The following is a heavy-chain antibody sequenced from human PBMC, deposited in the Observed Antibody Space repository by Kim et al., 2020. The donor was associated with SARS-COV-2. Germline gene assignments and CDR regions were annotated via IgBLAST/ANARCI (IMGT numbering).Heavy chain of an antibody. CDR3: ARGDFSQKIYYYYGMAV. Sequence: SETLSLTCTVSGGSISSGGYYWSWIRQHPGKGLEWIGYIYYSGSTYYNPSLKSRVTISVDTSKNQFSLKLSSVTAADTAVYYCARGDFSQKIYYYYGMAVWGQGATVTVSS. CDR2: IYYSGST. J-gene: IGHJ6*02. CDR1: GGSISSGGYY. D-gene: IGHD2-21*02. V-gene: IGHV4-31*03.